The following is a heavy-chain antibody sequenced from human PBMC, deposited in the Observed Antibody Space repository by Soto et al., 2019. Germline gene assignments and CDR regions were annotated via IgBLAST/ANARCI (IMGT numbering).Heavy chain of an antibody. Sequence: SETLSLTCAVSDYSIRSGYYWGWIRQPPGKGLEWIGSIYHSGSTFYKPSLKSRVTISIDTSKNQFSLRLSSVTAADTAVYYCARAHWEFQLLHWFDPWGQGTLVTVSS. J-gene: IGHJ5*02. V-gene: IGHV4-38-2*01. D-gene: IGHD2-2*01. CDR2: IYHSGST. CDR1: DYSIRSGYY. CDR3: ARAHWEFQLLHWFDP.